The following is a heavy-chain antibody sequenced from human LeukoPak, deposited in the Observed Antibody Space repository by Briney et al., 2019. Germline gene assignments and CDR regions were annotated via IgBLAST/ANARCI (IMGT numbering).Heavy chain of an antibody. CDR1: GYTFTSYA. J-gene: IGHJ6*03. CDR2: INPNSGGT. Sequence: ASVKVSCKASGYTFTSYAMNWVRQAPGQGLEWMGWINPNSGGTNYAQKFQGRVTMTRDTSISKAYMELSRLRSDDTAVYYCARGGSVSYLPYYYYYMDVWGKGTTVTVSS. D-gene: IGHD3-10*01. V-gene: IGHV1-2*02. CDR3: ARGGSVSYLPYYYYYMDV.